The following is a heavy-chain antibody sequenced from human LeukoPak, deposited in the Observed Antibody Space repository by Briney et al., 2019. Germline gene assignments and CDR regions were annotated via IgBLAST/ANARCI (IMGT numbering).Heavy chain of an antibody. V-gene: IGHV3-30-3*01. CDR3: ARDLKRGILLWFEELLYPPSYGMDV. Sequence: GGSLRLSCAASGFTFSSYAMHWVRQAPGKGLEWVAVISYDGSNKYYADSVKGRFTISRDNSKNTLYLQMNSLRAEDTAVYYCARDLKRGILLWFEELLYPPSYGMDVWGQGTTVTVSS. D-gene: IGHD3-10*01. J-gene: IGHJ6*02. CDR2: ISYDGSNK. CDR1: GFTFSSYA.